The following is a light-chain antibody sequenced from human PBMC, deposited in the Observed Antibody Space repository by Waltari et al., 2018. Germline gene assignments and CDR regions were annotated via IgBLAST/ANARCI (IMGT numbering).Light chain of an antibody. CDR1: QRLRSN. Sequence: EIVMTHSPPTLSASPGERASLSCRASQRLRSNLTWFQQRPGQPPRLLIYGASTRATGIPARFSGSGSGAEFTLTISSLQSEDFAVYYCQQYYNWPRTFGQGTKVEI. V-gene: IGKV3-15*01. J-gene: IGKJ1*01. CDR2: GAS. CDR3: QQYYNWPRT.